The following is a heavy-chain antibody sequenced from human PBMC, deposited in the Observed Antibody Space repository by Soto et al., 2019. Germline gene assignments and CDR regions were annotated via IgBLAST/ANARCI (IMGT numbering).Heavy chain of an antibody. CDR2: MNPLNGDT. Sequence: QVQLVQSGAEVKKPGASVKVSCKASGYTFTTYSMHWVRQAPGQRLEWMGWMNPLNGDTKYSQRFQGRLNIIRDTSASTAYMELSSLRSEDTAIYYCARGNSGAFDIWGQGTMVTVSS. CDR1: GYTFTTYS. V-gene: IGHV1-3*01. CDR3: ARGNSGAFDI. D-gene: IGHD6-19*01. J-gene: IGHJ3*02.